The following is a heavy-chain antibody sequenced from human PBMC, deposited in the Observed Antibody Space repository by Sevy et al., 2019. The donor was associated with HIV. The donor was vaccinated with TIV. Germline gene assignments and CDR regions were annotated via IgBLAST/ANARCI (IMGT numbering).Heavy chain of an antibody. V-gene: IGHV3-30-3*01. CDR3: ARDLGYESTGYLPLFDN. J-gene: IGHJ4*02. CDR1: GFTFSTHA. Sequence: GGSLRLSCAASGFTFSTHAMHWVRQAPGKGLEWVAIISYDGNIEYYPDSVKGRFTISRDDSKNTLYLQMNGLRSEETALYYCARDLGYESTGYLPLFDNWGQGTLVTVSS. D-gene: IGHD3-22*01. CDR2: ISYDGNIE.